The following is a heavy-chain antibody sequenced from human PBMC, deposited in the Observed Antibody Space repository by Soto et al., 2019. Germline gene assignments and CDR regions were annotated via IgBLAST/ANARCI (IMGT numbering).Heavy chain of an antibody. CDR2: INHSGST. J-gene: IGHJ4*02. Sequence: QVQLQQWGAGLLKPSETLSLTCAVYGGSFSGYQWSWFRQSPGKGLEWIGEINHSGSTNYNPSLKSRVTISVDTSKNQFSLKLSSVTAADTAVYYCATRAGGWYFDYWGQGTLVTVSS. D-gene: IGHD1-26*01. V-gene: IGHV4-34*01. CDR3: ATRAGGWYFDY. CDR1: GGSFSGYQ.